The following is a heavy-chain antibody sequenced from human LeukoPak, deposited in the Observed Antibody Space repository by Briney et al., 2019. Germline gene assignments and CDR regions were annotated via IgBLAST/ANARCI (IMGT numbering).Heavy chain of an antibody. Sequence: SETLSLTCAVSGGSISSYYWSWIRQPPGKGLEWIGYVYYSGSTNYNPSLKSRVTISVDTSKNQFSLKLSSVTAADTAVYYCARGVNGGNWFDPWGQGTLVTVSS. V-gene: IGHV4-59*01. CDR3: ARGVNGGNWFDP. CDR1: GGSISSYY. J-gene: IGHJ5*02. CDR2: VYYSGST. D-gene: IGHD1-1*01.